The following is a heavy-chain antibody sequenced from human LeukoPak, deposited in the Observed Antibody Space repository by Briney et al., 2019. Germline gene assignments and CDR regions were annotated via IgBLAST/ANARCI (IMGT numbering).Heavy chain of an antibody. CDR2: ISGSGGST. Sequence: GGSLRLSCAASGFTFSTYAMSWGRQAPGKGLEWVSVISGSGGSTYYADSVKGRFTIFRDNSKNTLYLQMNSLRAEDTAVYYCAKEGSGTTYDYRGQGILVTVSS. V-gene: IGHV3-23*01. J-gene: IGHJ4*02. D-gene: IGHD1-1*01. CDR3: AKEGSGTTYDY. CDR1: GFTFSTYA.